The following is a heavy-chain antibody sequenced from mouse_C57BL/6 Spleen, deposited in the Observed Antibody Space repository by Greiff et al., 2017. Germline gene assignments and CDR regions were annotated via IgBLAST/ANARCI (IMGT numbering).Heavy chain of an antibody. CDR1: GYTFTSYW. J-gene: IGHJ2*01. CDR2: IDPSDSDT. Sequence: QVQLQQPGAELVRPGSSVKLSCKASGYTFTSYWMHWVKQRPIQGLEWIGNIDPSDSDTPYNQKFKDKATLTVDKSSSTAYMQLSRLTSEASAVYYCARGGTFDYGDQDTTLTVSS. V-gene: IGHV1-52*01. CDR3: ARGGTFDY.